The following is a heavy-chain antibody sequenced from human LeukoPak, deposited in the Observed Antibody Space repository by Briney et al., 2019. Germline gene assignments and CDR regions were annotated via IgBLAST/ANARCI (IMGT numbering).Heavy chain of an antibody. CDR1: GITFSSLW. CDR3: ARPIVATNLDY. J-gene: IGHJ4*02. D-gene: IGHD5-12*01. Sequence: PGGSLRLSCAASGITFSSLWMSWVRQAPGKGLEWVANIKQDGSEKYYVDSVKGRFPISRDNAKNSLYLQMNSLRAEDTAVYYCARPIVATNLDYWGQGTLVTVSS. CDR2: IKQDGSEK. V-gene: IGHV3-7*05.